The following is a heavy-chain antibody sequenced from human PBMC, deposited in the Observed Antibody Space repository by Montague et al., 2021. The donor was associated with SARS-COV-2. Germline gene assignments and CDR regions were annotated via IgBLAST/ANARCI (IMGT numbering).Heavy chain of an antibody. D-gene: IGHD6-13*01. V-gene: IGHV4-39*01. Sequence: SETLSLTCTVSGGSISRSTSSWAWIRQPLGKGLEWIGSISYTGSTYYNPSLKSRVTISVDTSRNQFSLRLSSVTAADTSAYYCARLPLVSSWSRAAGYYYYGMDVWGQGTTVTVSS. CDR2: ISYTGST. CDR3: ARLPLVSSWSRAAGYYYYGMDV. CDR1: GGSISRSTSS. J-gene: IGHJ6*02.